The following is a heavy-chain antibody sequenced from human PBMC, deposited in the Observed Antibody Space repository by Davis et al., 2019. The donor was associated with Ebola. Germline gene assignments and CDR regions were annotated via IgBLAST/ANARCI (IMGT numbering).Heavy chain of an antibody. CDR2: IYYSGST. Sequence: MPSETLSLTCTVSGGSISSSSYYWGWIRQPPGKGLEWIGYIYYSGSTYYNPSLKSRVAISVDTSKNQFSLKLSSVTAADSAVYYCAREHDYGDYDVLFYYYGMDVWGQGTTVTVSS. CDR1: GGSISSSSYY. D-gene: IGHD4-17*01. J-gene: IGHJ6*02. V-gene: IGHV4-31*03. CDR3: AREHDYGDYDVLFYYYGMDV.